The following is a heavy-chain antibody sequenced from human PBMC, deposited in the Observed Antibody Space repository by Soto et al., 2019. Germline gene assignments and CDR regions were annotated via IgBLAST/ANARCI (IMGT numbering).Heavy chain of an antibody. CDR3: TRGTSTASGPVY. D-gene: IGHD2-2*01. CDR2: IGSDGGST. CDR1: GFTFDDYT. V-gene: IGHV3-43*01. J-gene: IGHJ4*02. Sequence: PGGSLRLSCAASGFTFDDYTMHLVRQAPGKDLEWVSLIGSDGGSTSYAASVKGRFTISRDDSKNTVCVQMNSLTAEDTAFYYCTRGTSTASGPVYWGQRTLVTVSS.